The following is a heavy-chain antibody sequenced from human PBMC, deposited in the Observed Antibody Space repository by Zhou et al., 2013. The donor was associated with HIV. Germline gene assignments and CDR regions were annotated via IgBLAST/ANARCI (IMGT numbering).Heavy chain of an antibody. CDR3: VRAPPPPNYSEGFVVGGSLDV. J-gene: IGHJ3*01. V-gene: IGHV1-18*01. CDR1: GYAFDRYD. CDR2: ISGYNGNT. Sequence: QAQLVQSGDEVKKPGASVKVSCKASGYAFDRYDISWVRQAPGQGLEWMGWISGYNGNTHYSEKLQGRVTMTTDTSTSTAYMAMTSLRYDDTAVYYCVRAPPPPNYSEGFVVGGSLDVWGRGTKGHCLF. D-gene: IGHD4-4*01.